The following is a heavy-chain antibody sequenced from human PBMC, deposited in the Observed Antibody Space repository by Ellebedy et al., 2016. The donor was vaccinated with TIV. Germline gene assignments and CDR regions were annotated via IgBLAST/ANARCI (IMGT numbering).Heavy chain of an antibody. V-gene: IGHV3-11*01. J-gene: IGHJ4*02. CDR3: ARSGSDFDF. Sequence: GESLKISXAASGVTFSDYYMSWIRQAPGTGLEWISCINYGGSTIYDADSVEGRFTISRDNAKNSLYLQMSSLRAEDTAVYYCARSGSDFDFWGQGTLVTVSS. D-gene: IGHD3-10*01. CDR2: INYGGSTI. CDR1: GVTFSDYY.